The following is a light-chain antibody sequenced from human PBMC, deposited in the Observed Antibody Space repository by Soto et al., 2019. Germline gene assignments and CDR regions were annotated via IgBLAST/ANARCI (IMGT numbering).Light chain of an antibody. Sequence: EIVLTQSPGTLSLSPGERATLSCRASQSVSSDSLAWCQHKLGQAPRLLIYGASTRATGIPDRFSGSGSGTDFTLTISRLEPEDFAVFYCQQYGSSPQTFGQGTKVDIK. CDR1: QSVSSDS. CDR2: GAS. V-gene: IGKV3-20*01. J-gene: IGKJ1*01. CDR3: QQYGSSPQT.